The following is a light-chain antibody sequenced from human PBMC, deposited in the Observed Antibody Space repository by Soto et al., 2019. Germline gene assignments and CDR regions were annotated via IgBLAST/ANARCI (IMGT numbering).Light chain of an antibody. Sequence: DSQMTQSPSALSASVGDRVTITCRASQGISNYLAWYQQKPGKVPKLLIYAASTLQSGVPSRFSGSGSGTDFTLTISSLRPEDVATYYCQKYNSAPWGFGQGTKVDIK. CDR2: AAS. CDR3: QKYNSAPWG. CDR1: QGISNY. V-gene: IGKV1-27*01. J-gene: IGKJ1*01.